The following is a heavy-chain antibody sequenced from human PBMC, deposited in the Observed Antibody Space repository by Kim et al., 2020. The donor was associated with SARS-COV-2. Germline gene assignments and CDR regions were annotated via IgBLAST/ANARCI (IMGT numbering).Heavy chain of an antibody. CDR1: GGSISSSSYY. CDR3: ARQIRGGIAVAGMYYFEY. J-gene: IGHJ4*02. D-gene: IGHD6-19*01. CDR2: IYYSGST. Sequence: SETLSLTCSVSGGSISSSSYYWGWIRQPPGKGLEWIGSIYYSGSTYYNLSLKSRVTISVDTSKNQFSLKLSSVTAADTAVYYCARQIRGGIAVAGMYYFEYWGQGTLVTVSS. V-gene: IGHV4-39*01.